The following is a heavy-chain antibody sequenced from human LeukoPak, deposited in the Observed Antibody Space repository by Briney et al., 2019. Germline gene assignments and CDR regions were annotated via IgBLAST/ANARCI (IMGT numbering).Heavy chain of an antibody. D-gene: IGHD6-6*01. Sequence: PGGSLRLSCAASGFTFTSYSMSWVRQAPGKGLAWVSFISTSSSDIYYADSVKGRFTISRDNAKNSVYLQMNSLRAEDTAVYYCARDPEFRSSAGLDYWGRGTLVTVSS. CDR3: ARDPEFRSSAGLDY. V-gene: IGHV3-21*06. CDR1: GFTFTSYS. CDR2: ISTSSSDI. J-gene: IGHJ4*02.